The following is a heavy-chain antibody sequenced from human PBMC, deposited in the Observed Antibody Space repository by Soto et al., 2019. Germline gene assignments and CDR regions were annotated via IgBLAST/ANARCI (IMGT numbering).Heavy chain of an antibody. CDR2: INHSGTT. CDR1: GGSFSGYF. V-gene: IGHV4-34*02. Sequence: QVQLQQWGAGLLKPSETLSLTCAVYGGSFSGYFWSWIRQPPGKGLEWIGEINHSGTTNYNPSLKSRVTISVDTSKNQFFLNVNSLTAADTAIYYCARGPLWFGESWGQGTLVTVSS. CDR3: ARGPLWFGES. D-gene: IGHD3-10*01. J-gene: IGHJ4*02.